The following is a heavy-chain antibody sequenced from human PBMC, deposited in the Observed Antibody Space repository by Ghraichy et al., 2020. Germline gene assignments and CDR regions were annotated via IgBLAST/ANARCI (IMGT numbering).Heavy chain of an antibody. V-gene: IGHV4-34*01. J-gene: IGHJ6*02. D-gene: IGHD1-1*01. Sequence: SETLSLTCGVYGGSFRAYSWTWIRQAPGKGLDYIGQFDHSGSTDHNPSLRSRVTMSVDTSRNQFSLKLSSVTAADTALYYCARATTWDGMDVWGQGTTVIVSS. CDR2: FDHSGST. CDR3: ARATTWDGMDV. CDR1: GGSFRAYS.